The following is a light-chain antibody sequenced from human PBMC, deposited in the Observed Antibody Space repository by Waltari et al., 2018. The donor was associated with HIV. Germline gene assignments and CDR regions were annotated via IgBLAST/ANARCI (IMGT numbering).Light chain of an antibody. CDR3: SSYTSDYTYV. Sequence: PLTHLSPFSGPPGHPITIPSTGPAIDLVGYIFFPWYQHHPGKAPKLLIYEVSNRPSGVSNRFSGSKSDNTASLTISGLQAEDEADYYCSSYTSDYTYVFGSGTEVTVL. CDR1: AIDLVGYIF. V-gene: IGLV2-14*01. CDR2: EVS. J-gene: IGLJ1*01.